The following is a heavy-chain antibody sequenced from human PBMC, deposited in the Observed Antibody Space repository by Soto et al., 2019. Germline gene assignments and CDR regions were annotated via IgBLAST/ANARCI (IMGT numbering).Heavy chain of an antibody. CDR3: ARNLRSGSYRPPDY. J-gene: IGHJ4*02. V-gene: IGHV3-33*01. D-gene: IGHD1-26*01. CDR2: IWSDGSTN. Sequence: QVQLVESGGGVVQPGRSLRLSCAASGFTFNNYGMHWVRQAPGKGLEGVAVIWSDGSTNYYSDSVKGRFTISRDNSKNTLYLQMNSLRADDTALYYCARNLRSGSYRPPDYWGQGTLVSVS. CDR1: GFTFNNYG.